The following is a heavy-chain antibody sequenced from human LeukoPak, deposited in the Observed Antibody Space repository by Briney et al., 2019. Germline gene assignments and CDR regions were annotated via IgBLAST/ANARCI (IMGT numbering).Heavy chain of an antibody. Sequence: ASVKVSCKASGYTFTTYGISWVRQAPGQGLEWMGWISPYSANTNYAQELQGRVTMTTNTFTSTAYMELRSLRSDDTVVYYCARGDGSGWPNFDSWGQGTLVTVSS. J-gene: IGHJ4*02. CDR3: ARGDGSGWPNFDS. CDR2: ISPYSANT. CDR1: GYTFTTYG. V-gene: IGHV1-18*01. D-gene: IGHD6-19*01.